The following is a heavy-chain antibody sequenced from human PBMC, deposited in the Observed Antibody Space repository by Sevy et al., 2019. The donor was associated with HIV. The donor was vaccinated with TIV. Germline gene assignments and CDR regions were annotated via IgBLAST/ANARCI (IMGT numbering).Heavy chain of an antibody. CDR3: ARQVDHPQSH. V-gene: IGHV5-51*01. Sequence: GESLKISCKGSGYTFTNYWIGWVRQMPGKGLEWMGLIYPGDSDTRYSPSFEGQVTISADKSISTAYLQWSSLKTSDTAMYYCARQVDHPQSHWGQGTLVTVSS. CDR2: IYPGDSDT. CDR1: GYTFTNYW. J-gene: IGHJ4*02.